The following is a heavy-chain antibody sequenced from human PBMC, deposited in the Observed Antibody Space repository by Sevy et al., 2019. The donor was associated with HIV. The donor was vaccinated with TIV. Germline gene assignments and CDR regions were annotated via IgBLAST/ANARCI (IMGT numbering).Heavy chain of an antibody. D-gene: IGHD3-10*01. V-gene: IGHV3-48*03. CDR2: ISSSGSTI. CDR1: GFTFSSYE. Sequence: GSLRLSCAASGFTFSSYEMNWVRQAPGKGLEWVSYISSSGSTIYYADSVKGRFTISRDNAKNSLYLQMNSLRAEDTAVYYCARDRITMVRGVIAYYYYMDVWGKGTTVTVSS. CDR3: ARDRITMVRGVIAYYYYMDV. J-gene: IGHJ6*03.